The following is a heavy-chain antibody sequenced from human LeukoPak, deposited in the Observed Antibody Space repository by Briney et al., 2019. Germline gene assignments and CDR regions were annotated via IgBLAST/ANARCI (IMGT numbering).Heavy chain of an antibody. Sequence: ASVKVSCKASGYTFTSYGISWVRQAPGQGLEWMGWISVYNGNTNYAQKLQGRLTMTTDTSTSTAYMELRSLRSDDTAVYYCASPYCSGGTCYAHDAFDIWGQGTMATVSS. J-gene: IGHJ3*02. CDR2: ISVYNGNT. CDR1: GYTFTSYG. V-gene: IGHV1-18*01. D-gene: IGHD2-15*01. CDR3: ASPYCSGGTCYAHDAFDI.